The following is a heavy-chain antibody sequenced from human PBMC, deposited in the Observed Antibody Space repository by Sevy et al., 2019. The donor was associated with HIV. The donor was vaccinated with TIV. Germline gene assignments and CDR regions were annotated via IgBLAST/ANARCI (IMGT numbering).Heavy chain of an antibody. V-gene: IGHV3-23*01. CDR3: AKGGGGHYDPDEIAYYFYYYNMDV. CDR2: ISGSGTRT. Sequence: GGSLRLSCAVSGFSFDSYGMTWVRQAPGKGLEWVSAISGSGTRTYYADSVKGRFIISRDNSKNTLDLQMNSLRAEDAAIYYGAKGGGGHYDPDEIAYYFYYYNMDVWGKGTTVTVSS. J-gene: IGHJ6*03. CDR1: GFSFDSYG. D-gene: IGHD3-22*01.